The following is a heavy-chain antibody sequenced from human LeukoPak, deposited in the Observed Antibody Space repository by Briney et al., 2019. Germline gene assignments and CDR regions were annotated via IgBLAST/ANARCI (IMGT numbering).Heavy chain of an antibody. CDR2: IKQDGSAK. V-gene: IGHV3-7*03. Sequence: GGSLRLSCGASGFTLSTYWMSWVRQAPGKGLEWVANIKQDGSAKYYVDSVKGRFTISRDNAKNSLYLQMHSLRTEDTAVYYCARDKFDDSNYYYGMDVWGQGTTVTVSS. CDR3: ARDKFDDSNYYYGMDV. D-gene: IGHD3-9*01. CDR1: GFTLSTYW. J-gene: IGHJ6*02.